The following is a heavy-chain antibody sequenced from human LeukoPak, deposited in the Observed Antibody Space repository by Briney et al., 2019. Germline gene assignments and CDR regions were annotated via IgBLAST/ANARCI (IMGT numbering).Heavy chain of an antibody. J-gene: IGHJ4*02. CDR1: GFTFSNYA. CDR2: ILGSGGST. CDR3: AKWGDYDVLTGYYVPDY. Sequence: EASLRLSCAASGFTFSNYAMSWVRQAPGKGLEWVSAILGSGGSTYYADSVKGRFTVSRDNSKSTLYLQMNSLRAEDTALYYCAKWGDYDVLTGYYVPDYWGQGTLVTVSS. V-gene: IGHV3-23*01. D-gene: IGHD3-9*01.